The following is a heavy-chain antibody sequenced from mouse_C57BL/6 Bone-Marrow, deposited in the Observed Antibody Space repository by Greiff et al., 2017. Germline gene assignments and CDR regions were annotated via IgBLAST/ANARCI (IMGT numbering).Heavy chain of an antibody. D-gene: IGHD2-5*01. CDR2: IHPNSGST. CDR3: ARRDSNYLFAY. V-gene: IGHV1-64*01. J-gene: IGHJ3*01. CDR1: GYTFTSYW. Sequence: VQLQQSGAELVKPGASVKLSCKASGYTFTSYWMHWVKQRPGQGLEWIGMIHPNSGSTNYNEKFKSKATLTVDKSSSTAYMRLSSLTSEDSAVYYGARRDSNYLFAYWGQGTLVTVSA.